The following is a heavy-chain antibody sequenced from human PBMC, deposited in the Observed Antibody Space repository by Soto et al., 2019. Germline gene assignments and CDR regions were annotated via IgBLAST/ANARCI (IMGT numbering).Heavy chain of an antibody. D-gene: IGHD3-16*02. CDR2: IIPILGTA. CDR1: GGTFSSYA. CDR3: XXXXXXXXXXYRNARGNWFDP. J-gene: IGHJ5*02. V-gene: IGHV1-69*06. Sequence: QVQLVQSGAEVKKPGSSVKVSCKASGGTFSSYAISWVRQAPGQGLEWMGGIIPILGTANYAKKFKGRVTITXNXSXSTAYMELXXXRSXXXXXXXXXXXXXXXXXXYRNARGNWFDPWVQGXLVTVSS.